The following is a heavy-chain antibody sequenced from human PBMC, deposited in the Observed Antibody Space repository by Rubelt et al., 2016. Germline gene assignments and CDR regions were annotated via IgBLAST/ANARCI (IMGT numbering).Heavy chain of an antibody. D-gene: IGHD4-17*01. J-gene: IGHJ4*02. CDR1: GGSFSGYY. CDR2: FNLGGTP. V-gene: IGHV4-34*01. CDR3: ARGGGYGPFL. Sequence: QVQLQQWGAGLLKPSETLSLTCAVYGGSFSGYYWSWIRQSPGKGLEWMGEFNLGGTPTYNPSLKSRVTISTDASKNQFSLKMPSVTAADTAVYYCARGGGYGPFLWGQGTLVTVSS.